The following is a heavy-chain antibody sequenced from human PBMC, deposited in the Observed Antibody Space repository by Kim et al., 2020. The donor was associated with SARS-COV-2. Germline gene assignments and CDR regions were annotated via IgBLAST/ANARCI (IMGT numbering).Heavy chain of an antibody. J-gene: IGHJ6*02. CDR3: ARDNFGGYPPHYYYYGMDV. CDR2: MNPNSGNT. CDR1: GYTFTSYD. Sequence: ASVKVSCKASGYTFTSYDINWVRQATGQGLEWMGWMNPNSGNTGYAQKFQGRVTMTRNTSISTAYMELSSLRSEDTAVYYCARDNFGGYPPHYYYYGMDVWGQGTTVTVSS. V-gene: IGHV1-8*01. D-gene: IGHD3-16*01.